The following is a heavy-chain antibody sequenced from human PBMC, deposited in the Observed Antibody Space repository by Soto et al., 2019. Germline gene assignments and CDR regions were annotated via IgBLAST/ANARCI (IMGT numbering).Heavy chain of an antibody. V-gene: IGHV1-69*13. Sequence: GASVKVSCKASGGTFSSYAIRWVRQATGQGLEWMGGIIPIFGTANYAQKFQGRVTITADESTSTAYMELSSLRSEDTAVYYCARAVYYYDSSGYSKDWAPGYYYYGMDVWGQGTTVTVSS. J-gene: IGHJ6*02. CDR3: ARAVYYYDSSGYSKDWAPGYYYYGMDV. D-gene: IGHD3-22*01. CDR1: GGTFSSYA. CDR2: IIPIFGTA.